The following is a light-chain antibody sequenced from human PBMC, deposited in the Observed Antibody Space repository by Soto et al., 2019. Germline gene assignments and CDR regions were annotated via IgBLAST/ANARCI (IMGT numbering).Light chain of an antibody. CDR1: QSVTSSN. Sequence: VLTQSPGTLSLSPGEGATLSCRASQSVTSSNLAWYQQKPGQAPRLLIYDASIRASGIPDRFSGSGSGTDFILTISRLEPVDFAVYYCQQYGTSPVTFGQGTKLEIK. CDR2: DAS. J-gene: IGKJ2*01. V-gene: IGKV3-20*01. CDR3: QQYGTSPVT.